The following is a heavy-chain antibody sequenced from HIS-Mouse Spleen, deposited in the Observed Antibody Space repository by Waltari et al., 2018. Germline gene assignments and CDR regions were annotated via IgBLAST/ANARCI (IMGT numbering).Heavy chain of an antibody. D-gene: IGHD6-13*01. Sequence: QLQLQESGPGLVKPSETLSLTCTVSGGSISSSSYYWGWIRQPPGKGLEWIGSIYYSGSTYSNPSLKSPVTISVDTSKNQFSLKLRSVTAADTAVYYCAREIPYSSSWYDWYFDLWGRGTLVTVSS. J-gene: IGHJ2*01. CDR2: IYYSGST. CDR3: AREIPYSSSWYDWYFDL. CDR1: GGSISSSSYY. V-gene: IGHV4-39*07.